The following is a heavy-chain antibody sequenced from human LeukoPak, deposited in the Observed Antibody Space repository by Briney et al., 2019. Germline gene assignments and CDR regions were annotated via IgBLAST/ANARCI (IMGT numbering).Heavy chain of an antibody. CDR3: ARGGWAYRYFDL. CDR1: GFTFSSYA. Sequence: GGSLRVSCAASGFTFSSYAMHWVRQAPGKGLEYVSAISSNGGSTYYANSVKGRFTISRDNSKNTLYLQMGSLRAEDMAVYYCARGGWAYRYFDLWGRGTLVTVSS. V-gene: IGHV3-64*01. D-gene: IGHD6-19*01. J-gene: IGHJ2*01. CDR2: ISSNGGST.